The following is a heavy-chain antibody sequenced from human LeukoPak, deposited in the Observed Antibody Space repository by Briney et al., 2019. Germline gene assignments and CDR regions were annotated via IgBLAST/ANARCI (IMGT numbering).Heavy chain of an antibody. J-gene: IGHJ4*02. Sequence: PGGSLRLSCEASGFSYYWMSWVRQAPGKGLEWVANIKHDGSEKYYVDSVKGRFTISRDDAQNSLYLQMNSLRADDTAVYYCAKDILAAGLFFDYWGQGILVTVSS. D-gene: IGHD6-13*01. CDR2: IKHDGSEK. V-gene: IGHV3-7*03. CDR3: AKDILAAGLFFDY. CDR1: GFSYYW.